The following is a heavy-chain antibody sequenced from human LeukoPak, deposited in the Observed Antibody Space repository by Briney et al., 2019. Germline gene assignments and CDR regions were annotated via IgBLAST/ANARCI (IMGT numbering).Heavy chain of an antibody. V-gene: IGHV3-21*01. D-gene: IGHD3-3*01. CDR2: ISSSSSYI. Sequence: GGTLRLSCAVSGFTFSNYNINWVRQPPGKGLEWVSCISSSSSYISYADTVKGRFTIARHNAKNSLYLQIHSLRAEDTAVYYCARDPAGTSYYDFRSGYYFDYWGQGTLVTVSS. CDR3: ARDPAGTSYYDFRSGYYFDY. CDR1: GFTFSNYN. J-gene: IGHJ4*02.